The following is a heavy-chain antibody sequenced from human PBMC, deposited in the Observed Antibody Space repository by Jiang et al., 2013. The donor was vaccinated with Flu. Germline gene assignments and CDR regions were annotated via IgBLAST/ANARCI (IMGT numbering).Heavy chain of an antibody. Sequence: VQLLESGGDLVQPGGSLRLSCVASGFTFDSYAMTWVRQAPGKGLEWVSSFGSSGSTTSYADSVKGRFTISRDNSRNTLWLQLDSLRVEDTALYYCVKDYRKRG. CDR2: FGSSGSTT. D-gene: IGHD1-14*01. V-gene: IGHV3-23*01. J-gene: IGHJ6*01. CDR3: VKDYRK. CDR1: GFTFDSYA.